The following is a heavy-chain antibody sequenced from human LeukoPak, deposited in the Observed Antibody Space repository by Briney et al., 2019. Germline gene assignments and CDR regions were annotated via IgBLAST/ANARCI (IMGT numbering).Heavy chain of an antibody. Sequence: PSETLSLTCTVSGGSISSGGYYWSWIRQPPGKGLEWIGYIYHSGSTYYNPSLKSRVTISVDRSKNQFSLKLSSVTAADTAVYYCARESGTSTSGWFDPWGQGTLVTVSS. V-gene: IGHV4-30-2*01. CDR2: IYHSGST. CDR1: GGSISSGGYY. D-gene: IGHD1-1*01. CDR3: ARESGTSTSGWFDP. J-gene: IGHJ5*02.